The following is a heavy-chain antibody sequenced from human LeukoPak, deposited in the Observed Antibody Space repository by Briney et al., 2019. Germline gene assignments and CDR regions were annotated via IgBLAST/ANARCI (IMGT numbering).Heavy chain of an antibody. V-gene: IGHV3-30*04. D-gene: IGHD5-18*01. CDR1: GFTFSSYA. CDR3: ARGRGSYGYRPLDY. Sequence: GGSLRLSCAASGFTFSSYAMHWVRQAPGKGLEWVAVISYDGSNKYYADSVKGRFTIPRDNSKNTLYLQMNSLRAEDTAVYYCARGRGSYGYRPLDYWGQGTLVTVSS. CDR2: ISYDGSNK. J-gene: IGHJ4*02.